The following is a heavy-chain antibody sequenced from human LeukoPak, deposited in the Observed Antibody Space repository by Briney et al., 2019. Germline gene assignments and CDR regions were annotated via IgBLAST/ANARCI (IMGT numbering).Heavy chain of an antibody. CDR2: IGQDGTEI. Sequence: GGSLRLSCAASEFTFSSYWMSWVRQAPGKGLEWVANIGQDGTEIYYVDSVKGRFTISRDNAKNSLYLQMNSLRAEDTAVYYCARDKQVGATHFDYWGQGTLVTVSS. J-gene: IGHJ4*02. CDR1: EFTFSSYW. CDR3: ARDKQVGATHFDY. V-gene: IGHV3-7*01. D-gene: IGHD1-26*01.